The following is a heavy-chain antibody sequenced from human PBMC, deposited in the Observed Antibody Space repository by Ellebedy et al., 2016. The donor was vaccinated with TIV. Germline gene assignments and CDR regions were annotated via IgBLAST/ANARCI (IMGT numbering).Heavy chain of an antibody. Sequence: MPSETLSLTCTVSGGSISSYYWSWIRQPPGKGLEWIGYIYYSGSTNYNPSLKSRVTISLETSKNQFSLKLSSVTAADPAVYYCARRFAQNWFDPWGQGTLVTVSS. CDR3: ARRFAQNWFDP. V-gene: IGHV4-59*08. CDR2: IYYSGST. J-gene: IGHJ5*02. D-gene: IGHD2-21*01. CDR1: GGSISSYY.